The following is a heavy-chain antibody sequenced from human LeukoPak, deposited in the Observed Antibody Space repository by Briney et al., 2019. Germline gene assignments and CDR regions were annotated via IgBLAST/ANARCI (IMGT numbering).Heavy chain of an antibody. CDR2: IYYSGST. D-gene: IGHD5-24*01. Sequence: SETLSLTCTVSGGSISSYYWSWIRQPPGKGLEWIGYIYYSGSTNYNPSLKSRVTISVDTSKNQFSLKLSSVTAADTAVYYCARDLEDQNAFDIWGQGTMVTVSS. V-gene: IGHV4-59*01. J-gene: IGHJ3*02. CDR1: GGSISSYY. CDR3: ARDLEDQNAFDI.